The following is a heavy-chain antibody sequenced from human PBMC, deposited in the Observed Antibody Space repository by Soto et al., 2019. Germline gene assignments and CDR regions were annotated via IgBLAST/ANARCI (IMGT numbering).Heavy chain of an antibody. D-gene: IGHD2-2*01. Sequence: EVQLLESGGGLAQPGGSLRLSCAASGFTFSSYAMSWVRQAPGKGLEWVSAISGSGGSTYYADSVKGRFTISRDNSKNTLYLQMNSLRAEDTAVYYCPRSTSYPITHMDVWGQGTTVTVSS. V-gene: IGHV3-23*01. CDR1: GFTFSSYA. CDR3: PRSTSYPITHMDV. J-gene: IGHJ6*02. CDR2: ISGSGGST.